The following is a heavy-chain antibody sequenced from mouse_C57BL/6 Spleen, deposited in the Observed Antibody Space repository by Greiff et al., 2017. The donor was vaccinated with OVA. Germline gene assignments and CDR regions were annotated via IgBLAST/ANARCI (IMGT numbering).Heavy chain of an antibody. CDR2: ISSGSSTI. D-gene: IGHD1-1*01. Sequence: EVQVVESGGGLVKPGGSLKLSCAASGFTFSDYGMHWVRQAPEKGLEWVAYISSGSSTIYYADTVKGRFTISRDNAKNTLFLQMTSLMSEDTAMYYCAREYYYGSSFYYYAMDYWGQGTSVTVSS. CDR1: GFTFSDYG. J-gene: IGHJ4*01. V-gene: IGHV5-17*01. CDR3: AREYYYGSSFYYYAMDY.